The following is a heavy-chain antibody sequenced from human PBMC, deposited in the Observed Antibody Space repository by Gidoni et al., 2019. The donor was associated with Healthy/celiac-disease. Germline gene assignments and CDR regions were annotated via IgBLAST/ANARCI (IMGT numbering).Heavy chain of an antibody. J-gene: IGHJ6*02. CDR1: GGTFSSYA. Sequence: QVQLVQSGAEVKKPGSSVKVSCKASGGTFSSYAISWVRQAPGQGLEWMGGIIPIFGTANYAQKFQGRVTITADESTSTAYMELSSLRSEDTAVYYCARDLWAYGDISYYGMDVWGQGTTVTVSS. CDR3: ARDLWAYGDISYYGMDV. CDR2: IIPIFGTA. V-gene: IGHV1-69*01. D-gene: IGHD4-17*01.